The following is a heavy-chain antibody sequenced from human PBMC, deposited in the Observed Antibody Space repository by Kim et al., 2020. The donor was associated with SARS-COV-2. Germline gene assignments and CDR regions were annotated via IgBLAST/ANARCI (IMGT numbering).Heavy chain of an antibody. Sequence: GGSRRLSCAASGFTFVTYAMGWVRQAPGKGLEWVAGIGGGGSKTFYADAVKGRFTITRDNSQNTLYLQMKGLRAEDTAVYYCAREDYNDYQWGVFDYWGQGTLVTVSS. J-gene: IGHJ4*02. V-gene: IGHV3-23*01. D-gene: IGHD4-17*01. CDR1: GFTFVTYA. CDR2: IGGGGSKT. CDR3: AREDYNDYQWGVFDY.